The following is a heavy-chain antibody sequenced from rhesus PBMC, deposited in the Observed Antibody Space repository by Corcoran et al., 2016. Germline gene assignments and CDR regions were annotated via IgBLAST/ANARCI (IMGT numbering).Heavy chain of an antibody. CDR3: AKGVIEYCTGSGCYGIDY. J-gene: IGHJ4*01. V-gene: IGHV5-2*01. CDR1: GYSFTSYW. Sequence: EVQLVQSGAEVKRPGESLKISCKTSGYSFTSYWISWVRQMPGKGLEWMVAIDPSDSDTRYSPSFQGQVTSSADKSISTAYLQWSSLKASDTATYYCAKGVIEYCTGSGCYGIDYWGQGVLVTVSS. D-gene: IGHD2-21*01. CDR2: IDPSDSDT.